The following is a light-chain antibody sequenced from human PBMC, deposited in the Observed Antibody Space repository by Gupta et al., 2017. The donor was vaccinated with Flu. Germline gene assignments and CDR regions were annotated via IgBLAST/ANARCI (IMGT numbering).Light chain of an antibody. CDR2: GAS. CDR3: QRSYYIPPGLT. CDR1: HSINRD. V-gene: IGKV1-39*01. J-gene: IGKJ4*01. Sequence: KVTFTCQPGHSINRDLNWYQQKPGKAPKLLIYGASNLQTGVPSRFSGSGSGTGFTLAISSLQPEDFATYYCQRSYYIPPGLTFGGGTKVEIK.